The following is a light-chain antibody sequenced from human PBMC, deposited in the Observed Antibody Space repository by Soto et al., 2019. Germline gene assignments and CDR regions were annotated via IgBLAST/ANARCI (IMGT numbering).Light chain of an antibody. V-gene: IGKV3-20*01. CDR3: QQFGSYPLT. J-gene: IGKJ4*01. CDR2: GAS. CDR1: QNVPNNY. Sequence: EIVLTQSPATLSLSPGARATLSCRASQNVPNNYLAWYQQKPGQAPRFVIYGASTMPSGIPYRFSGGGSGTDFALTISSLEPEDFATYYCQQFGSYPLTFGGGTKVDIK.